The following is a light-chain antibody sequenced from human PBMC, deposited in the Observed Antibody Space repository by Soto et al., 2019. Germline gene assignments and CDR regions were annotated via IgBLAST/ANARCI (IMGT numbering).Light chain of an antibody. J-gene: IGLJ1*01. Sequence: QAVVTQPPSVSGAPGQRVTISCTGSSSNIGAGYDVHWYQQLPGTAPQLLIYGNVNRPSGVPDRFSGSKSGTSASLAITGLQAEDEADYYCQSYDSSLSGYVFGTGTKLTVL. CDR2: GNV. CDR3: QSYDSSLSGYV. CDR1: SSNIGAGYD. V-gene: IGLV1-40*01.